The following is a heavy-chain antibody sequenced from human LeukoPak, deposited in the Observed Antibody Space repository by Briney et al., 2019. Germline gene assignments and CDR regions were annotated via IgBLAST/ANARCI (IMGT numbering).Heavy chain of an antibody. V-gene: IGHV3-33*01. CDR3: ARDLSDEVRGVIDY. CDR2: IWYDGSNK. CDR1: GFTFSSYG. J-gene: IGHJ4*02. D-gene: IGHD3-10*01. Sequence: PGGSLRLSCAASGFTFSSYGMHWVRQAPGKGLEWVAVIWYDGSNKYYADSVKDRFTISRDNSKNTLYLQMNSLRAEDTAVYYCARDLSDEVRGVIDYWGQGTLVTVSS.